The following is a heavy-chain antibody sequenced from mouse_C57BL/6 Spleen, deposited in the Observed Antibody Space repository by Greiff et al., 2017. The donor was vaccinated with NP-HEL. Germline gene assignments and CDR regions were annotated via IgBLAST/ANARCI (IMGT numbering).Heavy chain of an antibody. Sequence: EVKLVESGPELVKPGASVKIPCKASGYTFTDYNMDWVKQSHGKSLEWIGDINPNNGGTIYNQKFKGKATLTVDKSSSTAYMELRSLTSEDTAVYYCARERIYYGVFAYWGQGTLVTVSA. CDR3: ARERIYYGVFAY. CDR1: GYTFTDYN. CDR2: INPNNGGT. D-gene: IGHD2-13*01. J-gene: IGHJ3*01. V-gene: IGHV1-18*01.